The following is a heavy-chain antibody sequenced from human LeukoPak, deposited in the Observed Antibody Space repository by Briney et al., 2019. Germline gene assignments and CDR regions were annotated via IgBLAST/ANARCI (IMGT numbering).Heavy chain of an antibody. J-gene: IGHJ4*02. CDR3: ARVSYYYGSGGKPDY. V-gene: IGHV3-48*03. Sequence: GGSLRLSCAASGFTFSNYEMTWVRQAPGKGLEWLSYMSSSGVITHYADSVKGRFTISRDNAKNSVWLQMNSLGAEDTAVYYCARVSYYYGSGGKPDYWGQGTLVTVSS. CDR2: MSSSGVIT. D-gene: IGHD3-10*01. CDR1: GFTFSNYE.